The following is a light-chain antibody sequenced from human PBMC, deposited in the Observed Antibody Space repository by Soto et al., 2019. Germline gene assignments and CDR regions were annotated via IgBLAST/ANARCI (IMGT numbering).Light chain of an antibody. J-gene: IGKJ1*01. CDR2: KAT. Sequence: DIQMTQSPSTLSASVGDRVTITCRASHIISTWLAWYQQKPAKAPTLLIYKATSLESGVQSRLSGSGSGTEFTLPISSLQPDDFATYYCQQYNSYWTFDQGTNVEIK. CDR1: HIISTW. CDR3: QQYNSYWT. V-gene: IGKV1-5*03.